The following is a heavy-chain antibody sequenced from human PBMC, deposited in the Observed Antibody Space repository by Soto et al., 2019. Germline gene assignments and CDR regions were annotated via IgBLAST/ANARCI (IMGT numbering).Heavy chain of an antibody. CDR1: TLGDSA. CDR2: IKSKANSYAT. J-gene: IGHJ4*02. CDR3: AKDAEWELHAGPFDY. D-gene: IGHD1-26*01. V-gene: IGHV3-73*01. Sequence: TLGDSAMHWVRQASGKGLGWVGRIKSKANSYATAYAASVKGRFTISRDNSKNTLYLQMNSLRAEDTAVYYCAKDAEWELHAGPFDYWGQGTLVTVSS.